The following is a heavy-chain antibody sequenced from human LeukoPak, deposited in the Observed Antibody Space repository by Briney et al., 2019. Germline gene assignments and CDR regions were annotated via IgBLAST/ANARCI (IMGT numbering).Heavy chain of an antibody. D-gene: IGHD5-24*01. J-gene: IGHJ4*02. CDR1: QVTFSSAW. CDR3: ATEFYGNGYNF. Sequence: PGGSLRLSCAASQVTFSSAWMTWVRQIPGKGLEWVGHIKSRTNGGTTDYAAPVKGRFTVSRDDSKNTVYLQMNSLKTEDSAVYFCATEFYGNGYNFWGRGTLVTVSS. CDR2: IKSRTNGGTT. V-gene: IGHV3-15*01.